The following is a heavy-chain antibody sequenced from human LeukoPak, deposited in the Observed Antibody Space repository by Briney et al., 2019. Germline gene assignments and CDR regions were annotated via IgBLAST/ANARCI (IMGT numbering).Heavy chain of an antibody. J-gene: IGHJ4*02. CDR2: IYYSGST. Sequence: PSETLSLTCTVSGGSISSYYLSWIRQPPGKGLEWIGYIYYSGSTNYNPSLKSRVTITVDTSKNQYSLKLSSVTAADTAVYYCARVTSENIDYWGQGTLVTVSS. CDR3: ARVTSENIDY. D-gene: IGHD1/OR15-1a*01. CDR1: GGSISSYY. V-gene: IGHV4-59*01.